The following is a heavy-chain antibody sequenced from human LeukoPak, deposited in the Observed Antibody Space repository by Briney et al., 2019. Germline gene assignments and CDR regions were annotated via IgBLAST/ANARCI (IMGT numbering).Heavy chain of an antibody. D-gene: IGHD6-19*01. V-gene: IGHV4-39*07. Sequence: SSETLSLTCTVSGGSISSSSYYWGWIRQPPGKGLEWIGSIYYSGSTYYNPSLKSRVTISVDTSKNQFSLKLSSVTAADTAVYYCARGQWLVSPNNWFDPWGQGTLVTVSS. CDR2: IYYSGST. CDR3: ARGQWLVSPNNWFDP. J-gene: IGHJ5*02. CDR1: GGSISSSSYY.